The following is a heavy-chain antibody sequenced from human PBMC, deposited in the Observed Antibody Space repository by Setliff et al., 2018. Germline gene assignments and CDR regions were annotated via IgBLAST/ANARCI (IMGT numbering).Heavy chain of an antibody. CDR2: IYYNGNT. CDR1: NHSLSSDYY. J-gene: IGHJ4*02. CDR3: ARVRVVQGYYEFDY. Sequence: SETLSLTCAVSNHSLSSDYYWGWIRQSPGKGLEWIGNIYYNGNTNKNPSLKSRVTISVDTSRDQFSLRLSSVTAADTAMYYCARVRVVQGYYEFDYWGQGTLVTVSS. V-gene: IGHV4-38-2*01. D-gene: IGHD3-16*01.